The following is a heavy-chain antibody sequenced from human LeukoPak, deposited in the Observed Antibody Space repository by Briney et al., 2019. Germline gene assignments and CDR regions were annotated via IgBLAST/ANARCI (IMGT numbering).Heavy chain of an antibody. CDR3: ARGGTYYDFWSGPPRDAFDI. Sequence: SGTLSLTFAVSGGSISSGGYSWSWIRPPPGKGLEWIGYIYHSGSTYYPPSLTSPVTISVDRSKNQFSLKLSSVTAADTAVYYCARGGTYYDFWSGPPRDAFDIWGQGTMVTVSS. D-gene: IGHD3-3*01. CDR2: IYHSGST. CDR1: GGSISSGGYS. V-gene: IGHV4-30-2*01. J-gene: IGHJ3*02.